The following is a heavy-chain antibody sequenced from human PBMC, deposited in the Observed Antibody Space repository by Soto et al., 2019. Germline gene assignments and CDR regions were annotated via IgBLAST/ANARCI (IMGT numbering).Heavy chain of an antibody. D-gene: IGHD4-17*01. CDR3: SRHGFYGVYASTYFDP. CDR1: GYNFATYW. CDR2: IYPGDSDA. Sequence: PGGSLKTSCNASGYNFATYWIAWVRQMPGKGLEYMGVIYPGDSDARYSPSLQGQVTFSTDKSISTAYLQWSSLTASATAIVYCSRHGFYGVYASTYFDPWGQGTLVTVSS. J-gene: IGHJ5*02. V-gene: IGHV5-51*01.